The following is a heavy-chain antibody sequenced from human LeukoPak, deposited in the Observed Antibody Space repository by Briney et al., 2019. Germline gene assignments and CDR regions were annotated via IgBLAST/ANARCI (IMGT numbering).Heavy chain of an antibody. CDR1: GFTFSSYS. CDR2: ISSSSSYI. V-gene: IGHV3-21*01. Sequence: KSGGSLRLSCAASGFTFSSYSMNWVRQAPGKGLEWVSSISSSSSYIYYADSEKGRFTISRDSAKNSLYLQMNSLRAEDTAVYYCARGSGSFDYWGQGTLVTVSS. CDR3: ARGSGSFDY. D-gene: IGHD3-22*01. J-gene: IGHJ4*02.